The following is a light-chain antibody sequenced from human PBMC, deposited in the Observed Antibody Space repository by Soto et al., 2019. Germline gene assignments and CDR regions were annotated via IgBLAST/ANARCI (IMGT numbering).Light chain of an antibody. CDR2: AAS. CDR1: QGISNY. V-gene: IGKV1-27*01. J-gene: IGKJ3*01. CDR3: QKYNSAPPFT. Sequence: DIQMTQSPSSLSASVGDRVTITCRASQGISNYLAWYQQKPGKVPKLLIYAASTLQSGVPSRFSGSGSGTDFTLTISSLQPEDVATYYCQKYNSAPPFTFGNGTKVDSK.